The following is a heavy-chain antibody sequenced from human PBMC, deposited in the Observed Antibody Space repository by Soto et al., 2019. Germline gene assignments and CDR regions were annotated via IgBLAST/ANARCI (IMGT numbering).Heavy chain of an antibody. Sequence: QITLKESGPPLVKPTQTLTLTCTFSGFSLSTSGVGVGWIRQPPGKALEWLALIYWDDDKRYSPSLKSRLTITKDTSKNQVVLTMTNMDPVDTATYYCARWVGGDIVVVVAADDAFDIWGQGTMVTVSS. CDR3: ARWVGGDIVVVVAADDAFDI. D-gene: IGHD2-15*01. CDR1: GFSLSTSGVG. V-gene: IGHV2-5*02. CDR2: IYWDDDK. J-gene: IGHJ3*02.